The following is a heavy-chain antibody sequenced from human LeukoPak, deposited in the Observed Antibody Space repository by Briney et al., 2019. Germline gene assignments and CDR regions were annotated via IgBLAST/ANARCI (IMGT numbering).Heavy chain of an antibody. D-gene: IGHD4-17*01. J-gene: IGHJ5*02. CDR2: ISSSSSYI. CDR1: GFTFSSYE. CDR3: ARSHYGNWFDP. Sequence: GGSPRLSCAASGFTFSSYEMNWVRQAPGKGLEWVSSISSSSSYIYYADSVKGRFTISRDNAKNSLYLQMNSLRAEDTAVYYCARSHYGNWFDPWGQGTLVTVSS. V-gene: IGHV3-21*01.